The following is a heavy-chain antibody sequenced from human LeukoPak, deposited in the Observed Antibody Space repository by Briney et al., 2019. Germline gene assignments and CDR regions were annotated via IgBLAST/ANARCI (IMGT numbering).Heavy chain of an antibody. V-gene: IGHV3-11*06. Sequence: LSLTCAVYGGSFSGYYWSWVRQAPGKGLEWVSYISSSTDRIKYAESVKGRFTISRDNVKNSLFLQMNSLRAEDTAVYYCARGEVATTYYYGMDVWGQGTTVTVSS. D-gene: IGHD5-12*01. CDR1: GGSFSGYY. CDR3: ARGEVATTYYYGMDV. J-gene: IGHJ6*02. CDR2: ISSSTDRI.